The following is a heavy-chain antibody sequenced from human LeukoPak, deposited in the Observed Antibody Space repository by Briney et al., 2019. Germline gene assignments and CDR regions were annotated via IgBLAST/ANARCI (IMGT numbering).Heavy chain of an antibody. CDR1: GYSFTSYW. Sequence: GESLKISCKGSGYSFTSYWIGWVRRMPGKGLEWMGIIYPGDSDTRYSPSFQGQVTISADKSISTAYLQWSSLKASDTAMYYCARCSSTSCGRGGGWFDPWGQGTLVTVSS. CDR2: IYPGDSDT. D-gene: IGHD2-2*01. V-gene: IGHV5-51*01. J-gene: IGHJ5*02. CDR3: ARCSSTSCGRGGGWFDP.